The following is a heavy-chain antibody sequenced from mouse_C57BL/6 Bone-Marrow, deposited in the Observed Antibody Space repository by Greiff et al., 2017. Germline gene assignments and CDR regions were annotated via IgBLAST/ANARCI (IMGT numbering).Heavy chain of an antibody. Sequence: QVQLQQSGAELVKPGASVKMSCKASGYTFTTYPIEWMKQNHGKSLEWIGNFHPYNDDTTYNEKLKGKAQLTVEKSYSTVYLELSRLTSDDSAVYYWARTYRNQSRYWYFDVWGTGTTVTVSS. CDR1: GYTFTTYP. J-gene: IGHJ1*03. CDR3: ARTYRNQSRYWYFDV. V-gene: IGHV1-47*01. D-gene: IGHD2-1*01. CDR2: FHPYNDDT.